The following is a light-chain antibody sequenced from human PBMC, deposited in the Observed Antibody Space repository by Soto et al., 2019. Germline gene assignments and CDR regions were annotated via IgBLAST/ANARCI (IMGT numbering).Light chain of an antibody. J-gene: IGKJ4*01. CDR1: QSVSSY. Sequence: EIVLTQSPATLSLSPGERATLSCRASQSVSSYLAWYQQKPGQAPRLLIYDASNRATGIPARFSGSGSGTDFTLTISSLEPKDFAVYFCQQGGTFGGGTKVEIK. V-gene: IGKV3-11*01. CDR2: DAS. CDR3: QQGGT.